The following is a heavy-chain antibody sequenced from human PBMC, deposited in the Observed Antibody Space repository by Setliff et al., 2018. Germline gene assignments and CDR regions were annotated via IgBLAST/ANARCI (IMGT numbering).Heavy chain of an antibody. CDR2: IKQDGSEQ. Sequence: PGESLKISCAASGLTFSVYAMSWVRQAPGKGLEWVANIKQDGSEQYYVDSVKGRFTISRDNANKSLYLQMNSLRDADTAIYYCVKGTLPYCTGPTCYPLDHWGQGTLVT. D-gene: IGHD2-8*02. CDR1: GLTFSVYA. V-gene: IGHV3-7*03. CDR3: VKGTLPYCTGPTCYPLDH. J-gene: IGHJ4*02.